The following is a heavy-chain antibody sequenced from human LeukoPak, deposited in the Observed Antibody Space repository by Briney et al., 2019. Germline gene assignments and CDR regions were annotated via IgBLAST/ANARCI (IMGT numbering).Heavy chain of an antibody. J-gene: IGHJ4*02. Sequence: PGGSLRLSCAASGFTVSSNYMSWVRQAPGRGLEWVSVIYSGGSTYYADSVKGLFTISRDNSKNTLYLQMNSLRAEDTAVYYCARDSTYSSSWGFDYWGQGTLVTVSS. CDR2: IYSGGST. V-gene: IGHV3-53*01. CDR1: GFTVSSNY. CDR3: ARDSTYSSSWGFDY. D-gene: IGHD6-13*01.